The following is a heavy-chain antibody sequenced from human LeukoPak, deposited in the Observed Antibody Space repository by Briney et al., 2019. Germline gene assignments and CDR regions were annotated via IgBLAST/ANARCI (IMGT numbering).Heavy chain of an antibody. CDR3: ARDVNYRFDY. J-gene: IGHJ4*02. CDR2: IKSDGSDT. D-gene: IGHD4-11*01. CDR1: GFTFSRYW. V-gene: IGHV3-74*01. Sequence: PGGSLRLSCVASGFTFSRYWMHWVRQAPGEGLVWVSRIKSDGSDTTYADSVEGRFTMSRDNTKNTLYLQMNGLRAEDTAVYYCARDVNYRFDYWGQGTLVTVSS.